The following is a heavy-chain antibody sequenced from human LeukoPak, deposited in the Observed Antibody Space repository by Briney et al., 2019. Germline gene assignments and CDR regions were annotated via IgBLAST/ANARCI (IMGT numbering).Heavy chain of an antibody. CDR1: GFTFSSYA. CDR3: AKVPVVLYDSSGYYYAPTYYFDY. J-gene: IGHJ4*02. Sequence: GGSLRLSCAASGFTFSSYAMSWVRQAPGKGLEWVSAISGSGGSTYYADSVKGRFTISRDNSKNTLYQQMNSLRAEDTAVYYCAKVPVVLYDSSGYYYAPTYYFDYWGQGTLVTVSS. V-gene: IGHV3-23*01. CDR2: ISGSGGST. D-gene: IGHD3-22*01.